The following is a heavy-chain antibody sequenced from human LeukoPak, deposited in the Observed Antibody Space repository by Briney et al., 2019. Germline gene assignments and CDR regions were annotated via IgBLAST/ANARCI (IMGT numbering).Heavy chain of an antibody. D-gene: IGHD3-22*01. Sequence: ASVKVSCKASGYTFTGYYMHWVRQAPGQGLEWMGWINPNSGGTNYAQKFQGRVTMTRDTSISTAYMELSRLRSDDTAVCYCARSKTYYYDSSGFFGAWGQGTLVTVSS. CDR3: ARSKTYYYDSSGFFGA. J-gene: IGHJ5*02. V-gene: IGHV1-2*02. CDR1: GYTFTGYY. CDR2: INPNSGGT.